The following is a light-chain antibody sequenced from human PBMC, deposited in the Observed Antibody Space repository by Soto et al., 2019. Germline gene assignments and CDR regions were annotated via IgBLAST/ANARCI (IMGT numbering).Light chain of an antibody. CDR3: QVWDTSSDHYV. J-gene: IGLJ1*01. CDR1: RIGRKS. Sequence: SSELTQPPSESVAPGETASISCGGDRIGRKSVHWYQQKPGQAPVLVMYYDNDRPSEIPERFSGFNSGNTATLDISGVEAGDEADYYCQVWDTSSDHYVFGPGTKLTVL. CDR2: YDN. V-gene: IGLV3-21*04.